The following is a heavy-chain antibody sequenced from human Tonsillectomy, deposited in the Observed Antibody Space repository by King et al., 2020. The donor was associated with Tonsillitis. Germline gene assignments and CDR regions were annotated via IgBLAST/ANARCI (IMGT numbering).Heavy chain of an antibody. Sequence: GQLVQSGAEVKKPGSSVKVSCKASGGTFSSNGLTWVRQAPGQGLEWMGGIIPIFGTTNYAQKFQGRVTISADKVTSTAYMELSSLKSDDTAVYYCASPREQLVRDYYYNGLDVWGQGTPVTVSS. CDR2: IIPIFGTT. CDR3: ASPREQLVRDYYYNGLDV. V-gene: IGHV1-69*14. D-gene: IGHD6-13*01. CDR1: GGTFSSNG. J-gene: IGHJ6*02.